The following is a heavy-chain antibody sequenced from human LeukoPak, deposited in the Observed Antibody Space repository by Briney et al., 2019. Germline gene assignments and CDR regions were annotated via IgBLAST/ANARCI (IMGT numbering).Heavy chain of an antibody. J-gene: IGHJ4*02. CDR1: GFTFSSYA. CDR3: ARDQTSRAADYYFDY. V-gene: IGHV3-30-3*01. Sequence: GRSLRLSCAASGFTFSSYAMHWVRQAPGKGLEWVAVISYDGSNKYYADSVKGRFTISRDNSKNTLYLQMNSLRTEDTAVYYCARDQTSRAADYYFDYWGQGTLVTVSS. D-gene: IGHD6-13*01. CDR2: ISYDGSNK.